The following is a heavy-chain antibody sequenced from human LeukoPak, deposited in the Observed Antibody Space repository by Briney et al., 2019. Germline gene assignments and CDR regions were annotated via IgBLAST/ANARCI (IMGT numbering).Heavy chain of an antibody. CDR3: ARGGSPRFDP. CDR2: IYDSGST. D-gene: IGHD2-15*01. J-gene: IGHJ5*02. V-gene: IGHV4-59*01. CDR1: GGSISNYF. Sequence: SETLSLTCTVSGGSISNYFWSWIRQPPGKGLEWIGYIYDSGSTNYNPSLKTRLTISVDTSKNQFSLKLTSVTAADTAMYYCARGGSPRFDPWGQGTLVTVSS.